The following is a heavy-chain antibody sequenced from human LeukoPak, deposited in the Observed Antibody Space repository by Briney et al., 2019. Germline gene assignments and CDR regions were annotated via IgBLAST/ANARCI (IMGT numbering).Heavy chain of an antibody. D-gene: IGHD3-10*01. CDR2: ISGPGGGT. Sequence: PGGSLRLSCAASGFTFSNYAMSWVRQAPGKGLDWVSSISGPGGGTYYADSVKGRFTISRDNSKNTLYLQMNSLRAEDTAVYYCARLLRGLWFGEGGQGTLVTVSS. J-gene: IGHJ4*02. CDR1: GFTFSNYA. V-gene: IGHV3-23*01. CDR3: ARLLRGLWFGE.